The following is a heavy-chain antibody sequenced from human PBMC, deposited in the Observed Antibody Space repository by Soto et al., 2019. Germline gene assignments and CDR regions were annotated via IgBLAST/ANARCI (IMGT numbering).Heavy chain of an antibody. D-gene: IGHD4-17*01. CDR2: MNPHSGNT. CDR1: GYSFTNYD. J-gene: IGHJ2*01. V-gene: IGHV1-8*01. Sequence: ASVKVSCKASGYSFTNYDINWVRQVAGQGPEWMAWMNPHSGNTGYAQKFRGRVTVARDTSTSTVYMELTRLTSDDTAVYFCARYGGRAARYFELWGRGTLVTVCS. CDR3: ARYGGRAARYFEL.